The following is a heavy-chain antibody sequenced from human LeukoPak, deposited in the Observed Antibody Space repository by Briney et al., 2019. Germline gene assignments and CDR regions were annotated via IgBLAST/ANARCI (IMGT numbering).Heavy chain of an antibody. D-gene: IGHD3-22*01. CDR2: ISRSSS. CDR3: ARLSYDSSGYYPFDY. J-gene: IGHJ4*02. V-gene: IGHV3-11*06. Sequence: GGSLKLSCAASGFTFSDYYMSWIRQAPGKGLEWVSYISRSSSYYADSVKGRFTISRDNAKNSLYLQMNSLRAEDTAVYYCARLSYDSSGYYPFDYWGQGTLVTVSS. CDR1: GFTFSDYY.